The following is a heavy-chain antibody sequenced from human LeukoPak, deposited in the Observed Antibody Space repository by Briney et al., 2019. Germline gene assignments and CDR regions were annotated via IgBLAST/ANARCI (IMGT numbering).Heavy chain of an antibody. Sequence: ASVKVSRKASGYTFTSYDNNWVRQATGQGLEWMGWMSPNSGNTGYAQKFQGRITMTRNTSISTAYMELSSLTSEDTAVYYCARIAAAGNRRLNYWGQGTLVTVSS. J-gene: IGHJ4*02. CDR3: ARIAAAGNRRLNY. V-gene: IGHV1-8*01. D-gene: IGHD6-13*01. CDR1: GYTFTSYD. CDR2: MSPNSGNT.